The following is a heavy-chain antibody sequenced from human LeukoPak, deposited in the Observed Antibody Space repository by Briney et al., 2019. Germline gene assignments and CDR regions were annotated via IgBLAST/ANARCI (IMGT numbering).Heavy chain of an antibody. CDR2: IYYSGTT. CDR3: ARQISDYYYYYIDV. J-gene: IGHJ6*03. CDR1: GGSISSSHYY. Sequence: SETLSLTCTVSGGSISSSHYYWGWVRQPPGKGLEWIGTIYYSGTTYYNPSLESRVTMSEDTSKNQFSLTVRSVTAADTAVYYCARQISDYYYYYIDVWGKGTTVTVSS. V-gene: IGHV4-39*01. D-gene: IGHD3-3*01.